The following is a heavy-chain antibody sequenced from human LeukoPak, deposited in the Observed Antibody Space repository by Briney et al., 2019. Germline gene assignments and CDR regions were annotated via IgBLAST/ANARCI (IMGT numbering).Heavy chain of an antibody. J-gene: IGHJ4*02. CDR2: ISSSSSTI. V-gene: IGHV3-48*01. CDR3: ARLREMATIQPLDY. Sequence: GGSLRLSCAASGFTFSSYSMNWVRQAPGKGLEWVSYISSSSSTIYYADSVKGRFTISRDNAKNSLYLQMNSLRAEDTAVYYCARLREMATIQPLDYWAREPWSPSPQ. D-gene: IGHD5-24*01. CDR1: GFTFSSYS.